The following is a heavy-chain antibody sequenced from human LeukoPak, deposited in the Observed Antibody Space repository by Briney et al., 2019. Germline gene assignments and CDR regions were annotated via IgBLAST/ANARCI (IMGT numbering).Heavy chain of an antibody. J-gene: IGHJ4*02. Sequence: GGSLRLSCAASGFTFSSYWMHWVRQAPGKGLVWVSRVNTDGSTTSYADSVKGRFTISRDNSKSTLFLQMNSLRAEDTALYYCARASDSTGYPQLPFDFWGQGTLVTVSS. CDR1: GFTFSSYW. D-gene: IGHD3-22*01. CDR3: ARASDSTGYPQLPFDF. CDR2: VNTDGSTT. V-gene: IGHV3-74*01.